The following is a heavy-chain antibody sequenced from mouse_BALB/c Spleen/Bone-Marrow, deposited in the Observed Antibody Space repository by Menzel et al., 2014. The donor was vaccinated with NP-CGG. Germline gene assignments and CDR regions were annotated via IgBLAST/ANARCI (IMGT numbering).Heavy chain of an antibody. V-gene: IGHV1S34*01. Sequence: LVKTGTSVKISCKASGYSFTGYYIHWVKQTHGKSLEWIGYISCYNGATSYNQKFKGKATFTVDTSSTSAYIQFNSLTSEASAVYYCARETTATYFDVWGAGTPVTVSS. CDR3: ARETTATYFDV. CDR2: ISCYNGAT. CDR1: GYSFTGYY. J-gene: IGHJ1*01. D-gene: IGHD1-2*01.